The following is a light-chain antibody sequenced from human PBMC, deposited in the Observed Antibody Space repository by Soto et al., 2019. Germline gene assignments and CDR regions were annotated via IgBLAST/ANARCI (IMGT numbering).Light chain of an antibody. V-gene: IGLV2-14*01. Sequence: QSVLTQPASVSGSPGQSITISCTGTSSDVGYYNYVSWYQQHPGKAPKLMIYEVSNRPSGVSNRFSGSKSGNTASLTISGLQAEDEADYYCSSYTSSTTPAVFGGGTKVTVL. CDR1: SSDVGYYNY. CDR2: EVS. CDR3: SSYTSSTTPAV. J-gene: IGLJ2*01.